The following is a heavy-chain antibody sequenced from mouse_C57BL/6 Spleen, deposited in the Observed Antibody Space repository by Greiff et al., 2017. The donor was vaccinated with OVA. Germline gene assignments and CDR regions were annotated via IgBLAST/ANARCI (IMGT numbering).Heavy chain of an antibody. D-gene: IGHD2-1*01. CDR3: ARSGGNPYYYAMDY. Sequence: VQLQQSGAELVRPGSSVKLSCKASGYTFTSYWMHWVKQRPIQGLEWIGNIDPSDSETHYNQKFKDKATLTVDKSSSTAYMQLSSLTSEDSAVYYCARSGGNPYYYAMDYWGQGTSVTVSS. V-gene: IGHV1-52*01. J-gene: IGHJ4*01. CDR2: IDPSDSET. CDR1: GYTFTSYW.